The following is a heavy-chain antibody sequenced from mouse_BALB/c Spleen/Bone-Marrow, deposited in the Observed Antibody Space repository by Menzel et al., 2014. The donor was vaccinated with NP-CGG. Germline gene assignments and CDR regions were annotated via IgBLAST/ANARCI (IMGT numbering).Heavy chain of an antibody. V-gene: IGHV3-6*02. J-gene: IGHJ3*01. CDR2: ISFDGTN. CDR3: ARGNYYWFAY. Sequence: ESGPGLVKPSQSLSLTCSVTGYSIASGFYWNWIRQFPGNKLEWMGYISFDGTNNCDPSLKNRISITRDTSKNQFFLKLNSVTTEDTATYYCARGNYYWFAYWGQGTLATVSA. D-gene: IGHD1-1*01. CDR1: GYSIASGFY.